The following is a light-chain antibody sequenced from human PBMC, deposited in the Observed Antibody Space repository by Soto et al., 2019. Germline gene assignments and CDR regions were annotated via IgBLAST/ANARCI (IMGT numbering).Light chain of an antibody. J-gene: IGLJ2*01. CDR2: EVS. CDR3: SSYTSSSTLV. Sequence: HSALTQPASVSGSPGQSITISCTGTSSDVGGYNYVSWYQQHPGKAPKLMIYEVSNRPSGVSNRFSGSKSGNTASLTISGRQAEDEADYYCSSYTSSSTLVFGGGTKLTVL. V-gene: IGLV2-14*01. CDR1: SSDVGGYNY.